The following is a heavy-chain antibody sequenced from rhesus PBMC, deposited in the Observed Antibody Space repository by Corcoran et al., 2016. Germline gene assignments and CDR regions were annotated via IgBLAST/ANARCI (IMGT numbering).Heavy chain of an antibody. D-gene: IGHD6-25*01. CDR2: IYGSSGST. CDR1: GYSISSGYD. CDR3: ARGGYGSWNLRY. Sequence: QVQLQELGPGVVKPSETLSLTCAVSGYSISSGYDWSWIRQPPGKGLEWIGYIYGSSGSTNYNPSFNNRVTISKDTSKNQFSLKLSSVTAADTAVYYCARGGYGSWNLRYWGQGVLVTVSS. J-gene: IGHJ4*01. V-gene: IGHV4-76*01.